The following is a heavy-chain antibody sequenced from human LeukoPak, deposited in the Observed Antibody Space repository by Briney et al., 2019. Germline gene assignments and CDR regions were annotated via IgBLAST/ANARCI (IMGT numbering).Heavy chain of an antibody. CDR3: ARDSAYYYDSSGYGVFDI. CDR1: GGSISSYY. D-gene: IGHD3-22*01. V-gene: IGHV4-59*01. CDR2: IYYSGST. J-gene: IGHJ3*02. Sequence: SETLSLTCTVSGGSISSYYWSWIRQPPGEGLGWIGYIYYSGSTNYNPSLKSRVTISVDTSKNQFSLKLSSVTAADTAVYYCARDSAYYYDSSGYGVFDIWGQGTMVTVSS.